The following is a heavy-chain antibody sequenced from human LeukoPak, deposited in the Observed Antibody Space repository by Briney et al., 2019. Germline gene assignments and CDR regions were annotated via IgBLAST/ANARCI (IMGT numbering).Heavy chain of an antibody. CDR3: ARDKEGVAAVL. V-gene: IGHV1-8*02. CDR1: GYTFTSYD. D-gene: IGHD6-13*01. J-gene: IGHJ4*02. Sequence: ASVKVSCKASGYTFTSYDINWVRQATGQGLEWMGWMNPNSGNTGYAQKFQGRVTMTRDTSISTAYMELSRLRSDDTAVYYCARDKEGVAAVLWGQGTLVTVSS. CDR2: MNPNSGNT.